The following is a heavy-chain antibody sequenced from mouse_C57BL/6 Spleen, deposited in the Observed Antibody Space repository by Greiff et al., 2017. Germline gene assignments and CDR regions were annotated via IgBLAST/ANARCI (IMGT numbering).Heavy chain of an antibody. CDR3: ARSTMVTRPCDY. J-gene: IGHJ2*01. CDR2: INPGSGGT. Sequence: QVQLQQSGAELVRPGTSVQVSCKASGYAFTNYLLEWVNQRPGQGLAWIGVINPGSGGTNYNEKFNGKATLTADNSTSTAFMQLSRLTSEDSAVYFCARSTMVTRPCDYWGKGTTLTVSS. D-gene: IGHD2-2*01. CDR1: GYAFTNYL. V-gene: IGHV1-54*01.